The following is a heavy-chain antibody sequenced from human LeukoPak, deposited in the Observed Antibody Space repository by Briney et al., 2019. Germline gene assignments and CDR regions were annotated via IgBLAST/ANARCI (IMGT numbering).Heavy chain of an antibody. Sequence: PSETLSLTCTVSGGSISNYYWSWIRQPPGKGLEWIGHIYYSGSTNYNPSLKSRVTISIDTSKNQFSLKLSSVAAADTAVYYCARFLYDILTGSSAGGDYWGQGTLVTVSS. CDR3: ARFLYDILTGSSAGGDY. V-gene: IGHV4-59*01. CDR1: GGSISNYY. CDR2: IYYSGST. J-gene: IGHJ4*02. D-gene: IGHD3-9*01.